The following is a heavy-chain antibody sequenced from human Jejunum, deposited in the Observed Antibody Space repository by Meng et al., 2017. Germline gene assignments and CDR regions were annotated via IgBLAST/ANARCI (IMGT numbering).Heavy chain of an antibody. CDR2: ISVSGNTK. CDR1: GFTFSTYE. V-gene: IGHV3-48*03. D-gene: IGHD2-2*01. J-gene: IGHJ4*02. CDR3: ASQTSTGY. Sequence: GESLKISCADSGFTFSTYEFNWVRQAPGKGLEWVSYISVSGNTKYYADSVKGRFTISRDNARNTLYLQMNSLTAEDTAVYYCASQTSTGYWGQGTLVTVSS.